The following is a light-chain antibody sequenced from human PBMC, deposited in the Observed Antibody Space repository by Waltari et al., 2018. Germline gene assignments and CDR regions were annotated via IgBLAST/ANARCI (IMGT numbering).Light chain of an antibody. CDR3: QHRDHWPPDAT. Sequence: IVLTQSPGTLSLSPGERASLSCRASRSVSSTYLAWYQQKPGQAPRLLIYGASSRATGIPARFSGSGSGTDFTLTISSLEPEDFAVYYCQHRDHWPPDATFGPGTKVDI. CDR1: RSVSSTY. CDR2: GAS. J-gene: IGKJ3*01. V-gene: IGKV3D-20*02.